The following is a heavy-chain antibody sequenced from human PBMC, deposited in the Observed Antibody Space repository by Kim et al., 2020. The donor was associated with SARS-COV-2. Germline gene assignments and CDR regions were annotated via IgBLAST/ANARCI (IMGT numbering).Heavy chain of an antibody. CDR1: GFTFSSYW. V-gene: IGHV3-7*01. CDR2: IKQDGSEK. CDR3: ARDVIGGSYYKYFQH. D-gene: IGHD1-26*01. J-gene: IGHJ1*01. Sequence: GGSLRLSCAASGFTFSSYWMSWVRQAPGKGLEWVANIKQDGSEKYYVDSVKGRFTISRDNAKNSLYLQMNSLRAEDTAVYYCARDVIGGSYYKYFQHWGQGTLVTVSS.